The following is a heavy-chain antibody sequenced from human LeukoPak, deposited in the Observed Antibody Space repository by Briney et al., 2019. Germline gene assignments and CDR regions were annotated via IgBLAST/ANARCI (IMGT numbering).Heavy chain of an antibody. J-gene: IGHJ4*02. Sequence: SVKVSCKASGGTFSSYAISWVRQAPGQGLEWMGGIIPIFGTANYAQKFQGRVTMTRDMSTSTVYMELSRLRSDDTAVYYCARDIPKWGLLMEFDYWGQGTLVTVSS. CDR1: GGTFSSYA. CDR2: IIPIFGTA. CDR3: ARDIPKWGLLMEFDY. D-gene: IGHD1-26*01. V-gene: IGHV1-69*05.